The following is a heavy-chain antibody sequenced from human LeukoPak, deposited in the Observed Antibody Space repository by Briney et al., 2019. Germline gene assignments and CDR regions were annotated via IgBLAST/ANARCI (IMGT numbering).Heavy chain of an antibody. CDR1: GFTFDDYG. V-gene: IGHV3-20*04. CDR3: ARGYCSGGSCYRPVPNWFDP. Sequence: RPGGSLRLSCAASGFTFDDYGMGWVRQAPGEGLEWVSGINWNGGSTGYADSVKGRFTISRDNAKNSLYLQMNSLRAEDTALYYCARGYCSGGSCYRPVPNWFDPWGQGTLVTVSS. D-gene: IGHD2-15*01. CDR2: INWNGGST. J-gene: IGHJ5*02.